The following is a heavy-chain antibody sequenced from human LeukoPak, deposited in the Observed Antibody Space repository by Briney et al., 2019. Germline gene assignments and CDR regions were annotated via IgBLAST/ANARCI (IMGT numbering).Heavy chain of an antibody. J-gene: IGHJ4*02. CDR1: GFTFSTSW. V-gene: IGHV3-74*01. CDR3: ARALGSPLDY. Sequence: GGSQRLSCAASGFTFSTSWRHWVRQAPGKGLVWVSRTNSDGSSTSYADSVKGRFTISRDNAKNTLYLQMNSLRAEDTAVYYCARALGSPLDYWGQGTLVTVSS. CDR2: TNSDGSST. D-gene: IGHD1-26*01.